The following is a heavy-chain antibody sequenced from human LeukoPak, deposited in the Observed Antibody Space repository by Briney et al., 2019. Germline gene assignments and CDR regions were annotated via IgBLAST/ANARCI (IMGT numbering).Heavy chain of an antibody. CDR1: GGSISSYY. V-gene: IGHV4-4*07. Sequence: SETLSLTCTVSGGSISSYYWSWIRQPAGKGLEWIGRIYTSGSTNYNPSLKSRVTMSVDTSKNQFSLKLSSVTAADTAVYYCARRYYYGSGSLYNWFDPWGQGTLVTVSS. D-gene: IGHD3-10*01. CDR3: ARRYYYGSGSLYNWFDP. J-gene: IGHJ5*02. CDR2: IYTSGST.